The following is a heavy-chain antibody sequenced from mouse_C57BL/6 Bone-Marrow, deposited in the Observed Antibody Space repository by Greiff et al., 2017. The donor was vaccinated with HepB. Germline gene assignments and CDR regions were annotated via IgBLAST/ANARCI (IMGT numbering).Heavy chain of an antibody. V-gene: IGHV3-6*01. D-gene: IGHD1-1*01. CDR3: ARDGTVVAPLDY. CDR1: GYSITSGYY. CDR2: ISYDGSN. J-gene: IGHJ2*01. Sequence: EVQVVESGPGLVKPSQSLSLTCSVTGYSITSGYYWNWIRQFPGNKLEWMGYISYDGSNNYNPSLKNRISITRDTSKNQFFLKLNSVTTEDTATYYCARDGTVVAPLDYWGQGTTLTVSS.